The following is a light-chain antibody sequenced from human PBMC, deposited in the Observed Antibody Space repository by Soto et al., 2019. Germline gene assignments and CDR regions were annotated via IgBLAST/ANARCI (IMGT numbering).Light chain of an antibody. V-gene: IGKV3-20*01. J-gene: IGKJ4*01. CDR3: QQYGSSLFT. CDR2: GAS. Sequence: EIVSTQSPGTLSLSPGERATLSCRASQSVSSSYLAWYQQKPGQAPRLLIYGASSRATGIPDRFSGSGSGTDFTLTISRLEPEDFAVYYCQQYGSSLFTFGGGTKVEIK. CDR1: QSVSSSY.